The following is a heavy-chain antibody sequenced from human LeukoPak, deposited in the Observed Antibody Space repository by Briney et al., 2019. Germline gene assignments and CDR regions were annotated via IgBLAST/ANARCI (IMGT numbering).Heavy chain of an antibody. CDR3: ARMVRGRGYYYYYMDV. J-gene: IGHJ6*03. V-gene: IGHV4-59*05. CDR2: IYYSGNT. D-gene: IGHD3-10*01. CDR1: GFTFSSYSMN. Sequence: GSLRLSCAASGFTFSSYSMNWVRQAPGKGLEWIGSIYYSGNTYYNPSLKSRVTISVDTSKNEFSLKLSSVTAADTAVYSCARMVRGRGYYYYYMDVWGKGTTVTVSS.